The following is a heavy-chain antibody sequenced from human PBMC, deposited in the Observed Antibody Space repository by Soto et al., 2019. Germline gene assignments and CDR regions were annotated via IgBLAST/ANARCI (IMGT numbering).Heavy chain of an antibody. D-gene: IGHD3-10*01. J-gene: IGHJ5*02. CDR2: IYHSGST. V-gene: IGHV4-30-2*01. CDR1: GGSVSIGTYY. Sequence: SETLSLTCTVPGGSVSIGTYYWSWIRQPPGKGLEWIGYIYHSGSTYYNPSLKSRVTISVDRSKNQFSLKLSSVTAADTAVYYCARVPGPWGQGTLVTVSS. CDR3: ARVPGP.